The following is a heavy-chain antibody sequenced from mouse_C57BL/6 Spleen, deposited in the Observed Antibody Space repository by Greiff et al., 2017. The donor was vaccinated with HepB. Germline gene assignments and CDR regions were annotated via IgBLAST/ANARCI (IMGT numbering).Heavy chain of an antibody. CDR3: ARKMRITTSLYYAMDY. CDR1: GFSLTSYG. CDR2: IWSGGST. D-gene: IGHD2-4*01. V-gene: IGHV2-2*01. Sequence: VQLVESGPGLVQPSQSLSITCTVSGFSLTSYGVHWVRQSPGKGLEWLGVIWSGGSTDYNAAFISRLSISKDNSKSQVFFKMNSLQADDTAIYYCARKMRITTSLYYAMDYWGQGTSVTVSS. J-gene: IGHJ4*01.